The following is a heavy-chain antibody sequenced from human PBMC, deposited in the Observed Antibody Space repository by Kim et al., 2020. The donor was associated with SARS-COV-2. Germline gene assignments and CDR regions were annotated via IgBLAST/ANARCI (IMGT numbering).Heavy chain of an antibody. CDR3: ARLSSYDFWSGYYRFYYYGMDV. D-gene: IGHD3-3*01. V-gene: IGHV5-10-1*01. CDR2: IDPSDSYT. Sequence: GESLKISCKGSGYSFTSYWISWVRQMPGKGLEWMGRIDPSDSYTNYSPSFQGHVTISADKSISTAYLQWSSLKASDTAMYYCARLSSYDFWSGYYRFYYYGMDVWGQGTTVTVSS. CDR1: GYSFTSYW. J-gene: IGHJ6*02.